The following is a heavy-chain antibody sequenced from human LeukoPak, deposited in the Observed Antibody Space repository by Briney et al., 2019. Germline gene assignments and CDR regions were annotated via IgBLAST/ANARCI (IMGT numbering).Heavy chain of an antibody. CDR2: IYYSGST. D-gene: IGHD6-13*01. Sequence: SSETLSLTXTVSGGSISSYYWSWIRQSPGKGLEWIGYIYYSGSTHYNPSLKSRVTISLDASKNQFSLNLSSVTAADTAIYYCARRVAIAGIFDYWGQGTLVTVSS. J-gene: IGHJ4*02. CDR3: ARRVAIAGIFDY. V-gene: IGHV4-59*01. CDR1: GGSISSYY.